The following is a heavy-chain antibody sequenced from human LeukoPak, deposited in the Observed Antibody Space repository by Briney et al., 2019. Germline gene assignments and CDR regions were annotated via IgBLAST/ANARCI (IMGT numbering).Heavy chain of an antibody. Sequence: GESLRLSCTASGFTFSDYSVNRVRQAPGKGLEWVSCITGTSDIYYADSAKGRFTISRDNAKNSVYLQMNSLRAEDTGIYYCARAIRLWGQGTLVTVSS. D-gene: IGHD1-1*01. CDR2: ITGTSDI. CDR3: ARAIRL. J-gene: IGHJ4*02. CDR1: GFTFSDYS. V-gene: IGHV3-69-1*02.